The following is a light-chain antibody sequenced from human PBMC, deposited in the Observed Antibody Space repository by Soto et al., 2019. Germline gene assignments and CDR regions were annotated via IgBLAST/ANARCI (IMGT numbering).Light chain of an antibody. V-gene: IGKV3-11*01. Sequence: EIVLTQSPATLSLSPGERATLSCRASQSVSNHLGWYQQKPGQAPRLLIYDASNRATAIPARFSGSASATDFTLTIRSLEPDDFAVYWCPKTGTFGPGARVEIK. J-gene: IGKJ5*01. CDR3: PKTGT. CDR1: QSVSNH. CDR2: DAS.